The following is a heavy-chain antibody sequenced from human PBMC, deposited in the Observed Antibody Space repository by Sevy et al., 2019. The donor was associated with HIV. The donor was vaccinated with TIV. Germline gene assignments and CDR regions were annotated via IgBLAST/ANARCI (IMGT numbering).Heavy chain of an antibody. V-gene: IGHV3-7*02. Sequence: GGSLRLSCAASGFTFSSYWMSWVRQAPGKGLEWVAYINQDGSQKSYVDSVKGRFTISRDNAKNSLYLQMNSLRADDTAVYYCARAEQVTMLVVFGGLYFDSWGQGTLVTVSS. CDR2: INQDGSQK. D-gene: IGHD3-22*01. J-gene: IGHJ4*02. CDR1: GFTFSSYW. CDR3: ARAEQVTMLVVFGGLYFDS.